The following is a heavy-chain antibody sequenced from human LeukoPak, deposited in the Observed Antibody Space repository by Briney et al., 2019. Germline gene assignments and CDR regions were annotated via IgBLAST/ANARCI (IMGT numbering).Heavy chain of an antibody. CDR3: ARHHATSGHTFDY. D-gene: IGHD6-19*01. CDR1: GGSISSSSYY. J-gene: IGHJ4*02. Sequence: SETLSLTCTVSGGSISSSSYYWGWIRQPPGKGMEWIGSIYYSGNTYYNPSLKSRVTISVDTSKNQFSLKLSSVTAADTAVYYCARHHATSGHTFDYLGQGTLVTVSS. CDR2: IYYSGNT. V-gene: IGHV4-39*01.